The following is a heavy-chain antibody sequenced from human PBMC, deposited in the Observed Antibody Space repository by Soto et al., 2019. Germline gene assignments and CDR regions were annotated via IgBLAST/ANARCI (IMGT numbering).Heavy chain of an antibody. CDR3: ARDRATGGPFHF. CDR1: GDSLSSGAFY. V-gene: IGHV4-31*03. Sequence: SGNLSLTCTVSGDSLSSGAFYWSGIRQPPGKGLEWIGYIYYSGLTYYNPSLKSRLSISLDTSKNQFFLNLNSVTAADTAVYFFARDRATGGPFHFRCQRALRTRSS. CDR2: IYYSGLT. D-gene: IGHD1-1*01. J-gene: IGHJ4*02.